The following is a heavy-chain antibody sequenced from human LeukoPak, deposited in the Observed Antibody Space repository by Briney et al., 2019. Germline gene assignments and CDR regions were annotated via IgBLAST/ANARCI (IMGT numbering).Heavy chain of an antibody. CDR3: ARVGPDSSGYYFDY. J-gene: IGHJ4*02. V-gene: IGHV3-7*01. CDR2: IKQDGSEK. D-gene: IGHD3-22*01. Sequence: PGGSLRLSCAASGFTFSSYWMSWVRQAPGKGLEWVANIKQDGSEKYYVDSVKGRFTISRDNAKNSLYLQMNSLRAEDTAVYYCARVGPDSSGYYFDYWGQGTLVTVSS. CDR1: GFTFSSYW.